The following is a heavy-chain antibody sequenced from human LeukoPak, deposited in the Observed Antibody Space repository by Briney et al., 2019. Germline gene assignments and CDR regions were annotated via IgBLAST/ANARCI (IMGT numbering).Heavy chain of an antibody. V-gene: IGHV4-4*07. CDR2: IYTSGST. CDR1: GGPISSYY. Sequence: PSETLSLTCTVSGGPISSYYWGWVRQPAGKGLEWIGRIYTSGSTNYNPSLKSRVTMSVDTSKNQFSLKLSSVTAADTAVYYCARELGATEFDPWGQGTLVTVSS. CDR3: ARELGATEFDP. J-gene: IGHJ5*02. D-gene: IGHD1-26*01.